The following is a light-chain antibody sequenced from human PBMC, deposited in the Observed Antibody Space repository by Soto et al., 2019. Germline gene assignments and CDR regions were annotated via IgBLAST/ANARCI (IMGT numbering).Light chain of an antibody. CDR3: IHGTHWPPTYS. V-gene: IGKV2-30*02. CDR2: KVS. CDR1: QSLVHSDGHTF. J-gene: IGKJ2*03. Sequence: DVVMTQSPLSLPVTLGQPDSISCRSSQSLVHSDGHTFLNWFHQRTCQSPRRLIYKVSNRDSGVPDRFSGSGSATYFTLTISRVVAEDVGVYYCIHGTHWPPTYSFGQGTKLEIK.